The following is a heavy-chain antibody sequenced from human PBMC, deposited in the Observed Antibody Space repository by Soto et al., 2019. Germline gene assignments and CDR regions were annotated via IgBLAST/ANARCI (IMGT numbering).Heavy chain of an antibody. CDR1: VYSFTSYG. J-gene: IGHJ4*02. D-gene: IGHD2-8*01. CDR2: INAYNCNQ. Sequence: ETVSCLASVYSFTSYGIRWLRPAPGKGLKGMGWINAYNCNQKQAHQLQDRDDITSNTSKRTVYMEPNSLRSEDTAVYYCARPPYPGCINAVCYPLDYWGQGTLVTVSS. CDR3: ARPPYPGCINAVCYPLDY. V-gene: IGHV1-18*01.